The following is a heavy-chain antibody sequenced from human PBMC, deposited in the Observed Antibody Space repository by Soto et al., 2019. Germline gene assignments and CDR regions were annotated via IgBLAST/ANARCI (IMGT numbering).Heavy chain of an antibody. J-gene: IGHJ4*02. CDR3: ARGSTTEKVDS. V-gene: IGHV4-59*08. Sequence: SETLSLTCTVSGGSISSYYWNWIRQPPGKGLEWLGYIYYSGSPNYNPSLKSRVTISADTSKNQFSLALTSVTAADTAVYYCARGSTTEKVDSWGQGILVTVSS. CDR1: GGSISSYY. CDR2: IYYSGSP.